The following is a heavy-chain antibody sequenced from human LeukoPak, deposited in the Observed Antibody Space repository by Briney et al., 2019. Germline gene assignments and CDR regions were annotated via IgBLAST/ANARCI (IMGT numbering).Heavy chain of an antibody. CDR3: ARGASYDYFDY. D-gene: IGHD3-3*01. V-gene: IGHV3-30-3*01. Sequence: PGRSLRLSCAASGFTFSSYAMHWVRQAPGKGLEWVAVISYDGSNKYYADSVKGRFTISRDNSKNTLYLQMNSLRAEDTAVYYCARGASYDYFDYWGQGTLVTVSS. CDR2: ISYDGSNK. CDR1: GFTFSSYA. J-gene: IGHJ4*02.